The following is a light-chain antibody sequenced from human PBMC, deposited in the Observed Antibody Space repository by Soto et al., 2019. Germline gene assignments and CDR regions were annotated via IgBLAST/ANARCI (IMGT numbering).Light chain of an antibody. CDR3: QQYNGYRLA. Sequence: QLTQSPSSLSASVGDRVTFTCRASQSISNWLAWYQQKPGKAPKLLIYKASTLESGVPSRFSGSGSGTEFTLTISSLQADDFAIYYCQQYNGYRLAFGGGTKVDIK. CDR1: QSISNW. V-gene: IGKV1-5*03. J-gene: IGKJ4*01. CDR2: KAS.